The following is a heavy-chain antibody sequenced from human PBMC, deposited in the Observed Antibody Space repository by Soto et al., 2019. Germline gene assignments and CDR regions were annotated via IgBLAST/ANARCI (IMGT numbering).Heavy chain of an antibody. CDR3: VSLRYCSSISCYGAFDF. Sequence: PSEIRAPTCTVSGASVSSATYYLSWIRQPPGKGLEWIWYIYYSGSTNYNPSLKSRVTISVDTSKNQFSLKLSSVTAADTAVYFCVSLRYCSSISCYGAFDFWGQGTMVTVS. J-gene: IGHJ3*01. CDR1: GASVSSATYY. CDR2: IYYSGST. D-gene: IGHD2-2*01. V-gene: IGHV4-61*01.